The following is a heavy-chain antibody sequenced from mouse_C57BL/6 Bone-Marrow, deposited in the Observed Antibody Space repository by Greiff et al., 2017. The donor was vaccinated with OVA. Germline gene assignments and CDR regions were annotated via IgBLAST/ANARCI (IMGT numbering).Heavy chain of an antibody. CDR1: GFTFSDYY. Sequence: EVMLVESGGGLVQPAGSLKLSCAASGFTFSDYYMYWVRQTPEKRLEWVAYISNGGGSTYYPDTVKGRFTISRDNAKNTLYLQMSRLKSEDTAMYYCARHGGYSAWFAYWGQGTLVTVSA. D-gene: IGHD2-3*01. V-gene: IGHV5-12*01. CDR3: ARHGGYSAWFAY. J-gene: IGHJ3*01. CDR2: ISNGGGST.